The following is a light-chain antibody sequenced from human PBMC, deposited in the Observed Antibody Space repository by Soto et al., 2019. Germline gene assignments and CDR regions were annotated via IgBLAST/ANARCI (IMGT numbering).Light chain of an antibody. CDR2: LGS. CDR1: QSLLHSNGYNY. V-gene: IGKV2-28*01. Sequence: DIVMTQSPLSLPVTPGEPASISCRSSQSLLHSNGYNYLDWYLQKPGQSPQLLIYLGSNRASGVPDRFSGRGSGTDFTLKISRAEAEDVGVYYCVQALQTPLTFGGGTKVEIK. J-gene: IGKJ4*01. CDR3: VQALQTPLT.